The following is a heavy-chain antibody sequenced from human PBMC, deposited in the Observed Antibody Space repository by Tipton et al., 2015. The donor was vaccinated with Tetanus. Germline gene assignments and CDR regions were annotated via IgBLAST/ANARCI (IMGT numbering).Heavy chain of an antibody. J-gene: IGHJ5*02. CDR1: DGSSRNYY. CDR2: VDRSGTT. V-gene: IGHV4-4*07. CDR3: ARGSDIVVVPGVTRADWFDP. Sequence: TLSLTCSVSDGSSRNYYWSWIRQPAGKGLEWIGRVDRSGTTTYNPSLKGRVTMSLDTSKNQFSLKLTSVTAADTAMYYCARGSDIVVVPGVTRADWFDPWGQGTLVTVSS. D-gene: IGHD2-2*01.